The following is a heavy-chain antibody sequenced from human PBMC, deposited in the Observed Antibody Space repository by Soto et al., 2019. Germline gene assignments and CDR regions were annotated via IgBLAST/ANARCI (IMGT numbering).Heavy chain of an antibody. J-gene: IGHJ3*02. D-gene: IGHD4-17*01. Sequence: EVQLVESGGGLVKPGGSLRLSCAASGFTFSSYSMNWVRQAPGKGLEWVSSISSSSSYIYYADSVKGRFTISRDNDKNSLYLQMNSLRAEDTAVYYCALEFYGDYVDGAFDIWGQGTMVTVSS. V-gene: IGHV3-21*01. CDR2: ISSSSSYI. CDR1: GFTFSSYS. CDR3: ALEFYGDYVDGAFDI.